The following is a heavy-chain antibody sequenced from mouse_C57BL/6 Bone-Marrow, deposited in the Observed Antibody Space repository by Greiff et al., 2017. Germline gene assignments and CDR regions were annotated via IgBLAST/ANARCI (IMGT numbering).Heavy chain of an antibody. Sequence: QVQLKQPGAELVMPGASVKLSCKASGYTFTSYWMHWVKQRPGQGLEWIGEIDPSDSYTNYNQKFKGKSTLTVDKSSSTAYMQLSSLTSEDSAVYYCASITTVVATNNWYFDVWGTGTTVTVSS. D-gene: IGHD1-1*01. CDR1: GYTFTSYW. CDR2: IDPSDSYT. CDR3: ASITTVVATNNWYFDV. J-gene: IGHJ1*03. V-gene: IGHV1-69*01.